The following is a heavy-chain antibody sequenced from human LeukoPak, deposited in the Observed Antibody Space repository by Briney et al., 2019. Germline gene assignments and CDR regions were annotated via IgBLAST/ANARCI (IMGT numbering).Heavy chain of an antibody. CDR2: INHSGST. J-gene: IGHJ4*02. V-gene: IGHV4-34*01. CDR1: GGSFSGYY. Sequence: SETLPLTCAVYGGSFSGYYWSWIRQPPGKGLEWIGEINHSGSTNYNPSLKSRVTISVDTSKNQFSLKLSSVTAADTAVYYCAGLYGSGSRNFDYWGQGTLVTVSS. D-gene: IGHD3-10*01. CDR3: AGLYGSGSRNFDY.